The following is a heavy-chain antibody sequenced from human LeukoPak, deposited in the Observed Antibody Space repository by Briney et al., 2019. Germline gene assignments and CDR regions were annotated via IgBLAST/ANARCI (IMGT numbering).Heavy chain of an antibody. CDR1: GDSVSSNSAA. Sequence: SQTLSLTCAISGDSVSSNSAAWNWIRQSPSRGLEWLGRTYFRSKWYNDYAVSVKSRITINPDTSKNQFSLQLNSVTPEDTAVYYCAREAASYDSSGDYYYYYMDVWGKGTTVTVSS. D-gene: IGHD3-22*01. V-gene: IGHV6-1*01. CDR2: TYFRSKWYN. J-gene: IGHJ6*03. CDR3: AREAASYDSSGDYYYYYMDV.